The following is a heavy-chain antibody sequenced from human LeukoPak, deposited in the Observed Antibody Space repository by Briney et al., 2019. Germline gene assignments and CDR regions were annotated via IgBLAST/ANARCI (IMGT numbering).Heavy chain of an antibody. Sequence: SVKVSCKASGGTFSSYAISWVRQAPGQGLEWMGGIIPIFGTANYAQKFQGRVTITADESTSTAYMELSSLKSEDTAVYYCARNYGSGSYYNDDNWFDPWGQGTLVTVSS. J-gene: IGHJ5*02. CDR2: IIPIFGTA. CDR1: GGTFSSYA. V-gene: IGHV1-69*13. D-gene: IGHD3-10*01. CDR3: ARNYGSGSYYNDDNWFDP.